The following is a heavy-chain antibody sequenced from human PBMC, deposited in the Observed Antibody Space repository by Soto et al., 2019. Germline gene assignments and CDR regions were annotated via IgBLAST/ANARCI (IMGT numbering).Heavy chain of an antibody. CDR3: ARVGPTLGFYYYYGMDV. J-gene: IGHJ6*02. CDR2: IWYDGSNK. Sequence: GGSLRLSCAASGFTFSSYGMHWVRQAPGKGLEWVAVIWYDGSNKYYADSVKGRFTISRDNSKNTLYLQMNSLRAEDTAVYYCARVGPTLGFYYYYGMDVWGQGTTVTVSS. D-gene: IGHD7-27*01. CDR1: GFTFSSYG. V-gene: IGHV3-33*01.